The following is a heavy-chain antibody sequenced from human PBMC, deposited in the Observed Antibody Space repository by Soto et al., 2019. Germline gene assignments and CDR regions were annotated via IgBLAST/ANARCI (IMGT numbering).Heavy chain of an antibody. CDR1: GFTFSSYA. Sequence: EVQLVESGGGLVQPGGSLRLSCAASGFTFSSYAMHWVRQAPGKGLEYVSAISSNGGSTYYANSVKGRFTISRDNSKNTLYLQMGSLRAEDMAVYYCARDLHYCSSTSCYAMDDAFDIWGQGTTVTVSS. V-gene: IGHV3-64*01. CDR3: ARDLHYCSSTSCYAMDDAFDI. J-gene: IGHJ3*02. D-gene: IGHD2-2*01. CDR2: ISSNGGST.